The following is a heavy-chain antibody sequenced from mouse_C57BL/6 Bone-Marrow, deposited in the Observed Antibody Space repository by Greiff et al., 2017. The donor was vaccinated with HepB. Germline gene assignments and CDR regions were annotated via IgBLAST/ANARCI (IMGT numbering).Heavy chain of an antibody. V-gene: IGHV1-81*01. CDR1: GYPFTSYG. CDR2: IYPRSGNT. J-gene: IGHJ1*03. Sequence: VQLQQSGAELARPGASVKLSCKASGYPFTSYGISWVKQRTGQGLEWIGEIYPRSGNTYYNEKFKGKATLTADKSSSTAYMELRSLTSEDSAVYFCARFTTVVGDWYFDVWGTGTTVTVSS. CDR3: ARFTTVVGDWYFDV. D-gene: IGHD1-1*01.